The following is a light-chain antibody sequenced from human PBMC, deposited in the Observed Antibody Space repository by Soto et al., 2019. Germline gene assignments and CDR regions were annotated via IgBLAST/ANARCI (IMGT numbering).Light chain of an antibody. CDR2: EVT. CDR1: SSDVGGYNY. Sequence: QSALTQPASVSGSPGQSITISCTGTSSDVGGYNYVSWYQQHPGKAPKLMIYEVTNRPSGVSNRFSGSKSGNTAYLTISGLQAEDEADYYCCSYTNNNTPSLFGTGTKLTVL. J-gene: IGLJ1*01. V-gene: IGLV2-14*01. CDR3: CSYTNNNTPSL.